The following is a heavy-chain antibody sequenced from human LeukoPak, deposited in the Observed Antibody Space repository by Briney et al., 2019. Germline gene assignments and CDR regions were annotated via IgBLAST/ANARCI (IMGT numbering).Heavy chain of an antibody. D-gene: IGHD3-16*01. CDR1: RGSVTSYF. Sequence: SETLSLICNVSRGSVTSYFWNWIRQPAGKGLEWIGRVHASGSTNYSPSLKSRLTIFLDKSKNNFSLKLTSVTAADTAVYSCARDVDSESGLFGGWGRG. CDR2: VHASGST. CDR3: ARDVDSESGLFGG. J-gene: IGHJ4*02. V-gene: IGHV4-4*07.